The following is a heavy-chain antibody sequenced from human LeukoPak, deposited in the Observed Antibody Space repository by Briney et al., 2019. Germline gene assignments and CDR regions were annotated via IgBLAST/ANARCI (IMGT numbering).Heavy chain of an antibody. CDR1: GGSFSGYY. Sequence: PSETLSLTCAVYGGSFSGYYWSWIRQPPGKGLEWIGEINHSGSTNYNPSLKSRVTISVDTSKNQFSLKLSSVTAADTAVYYCARGRSGSQLRGFDYRGQGTLVTVSS. CDR3: ARGRSGSQLRGFDY. V-gene: IGHV4-34*01. CDR2: INHSGST. D-gene: IGHD1-26*01. J-gene: IGHJ4*02.